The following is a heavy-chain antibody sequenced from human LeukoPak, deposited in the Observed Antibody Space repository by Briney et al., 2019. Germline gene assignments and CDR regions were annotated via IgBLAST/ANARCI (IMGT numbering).Heavy chain of an antibody. CDR2: IYPGDSDT. CDR3: ARQNDYGGILNLLDY. CDR1: GYSFTSYW. D-gene: IGHD4-23*01. V-gene: IGHV5-51*01. J-gene: IGHJ4*02. Sequence: KPGESLKISCKGSGYSFTSYWIGWVRQMPGKGLEWMGIIYPGDSDTRYSPSFQGQVTISADKSISTAYLQWSSLKASDTAMYYCARQNDYGGILNLLDYWGQGTLVTVSS.